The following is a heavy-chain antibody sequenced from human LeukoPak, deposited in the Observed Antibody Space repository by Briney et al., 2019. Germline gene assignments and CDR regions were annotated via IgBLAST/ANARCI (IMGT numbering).Heavy chain of an antibody. V-gene: IGHV4-31*03. D-gene: IGHD2-21*01. CDR2: IYYSGST. Sequence: SETLSLTCTVSGGSISSGGYYWSWIRQHPGKGLEWIGYIYYSGSTYYNPSLKSRVIISVDTSKNQFSLKLSSVTAADTAVYYCARDRLLYAFDIWGQGTMVTVSS. CDR1: GGSISSGGYY. J-gene: IGHJ3*02. CDR3: ARDRLLYAFDI.